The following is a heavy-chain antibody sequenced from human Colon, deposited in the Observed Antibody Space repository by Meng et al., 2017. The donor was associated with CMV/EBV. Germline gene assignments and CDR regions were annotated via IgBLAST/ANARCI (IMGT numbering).Heavy chain of an antibody. CDR1: GYVFDLYG. D-gene: IGHD6-6*01. CDR2: ISADKRYT. Sequence: QVQLVQSGAEVKKPGVSVKVSSKTSGYVFDLYGISWVRQASGQGLEWIGWISADKRYTSYAQNLQGRVTMTTDASTSTAYMELRGLRSNDTAVYYCARVYEYSSSWGSDYWGQGTLVTVSS. V-gene: IGHV1-18*01. CDR3: ARVYEYSSSWGSDY. J-gene: IGHJ4*02.